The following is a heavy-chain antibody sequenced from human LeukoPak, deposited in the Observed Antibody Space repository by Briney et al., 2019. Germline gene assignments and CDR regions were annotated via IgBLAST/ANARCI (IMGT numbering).Heavy chain of an antibody. CDR2: IYYSGHT. CDR3: ASGMSRTDYDEGFDY. D-gene: IGHD4-17*01. Sequence: PSQTLSLTCTVSGDSLSSGGYYWSSIRQHPGNGLEWIGYIYYSGHTYFNPSLESRTTISVDTSRNHFSLKLTSVTAADTAVYYCASGMSRTDYDEGFDYWGQGTLVSVS. CDR1: GDSLSSGGYY. V-gene: IGHV4-31*03. J-gene: IGHJ4*02.